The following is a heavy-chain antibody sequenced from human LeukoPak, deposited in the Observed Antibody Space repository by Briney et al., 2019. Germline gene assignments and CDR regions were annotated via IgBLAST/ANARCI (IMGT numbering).Heavy chain of an antibody. CDR1: GYTFTSYG. CDR3: ARQDRDSSGYYPGWYFDL. Sequence: GASVKVSCKASGYTFTSYGISWVRQAPGQGLEWMGWISAYNGNTNYAQKLQGRVTMTTDTSMSTAYMELRSLRSDDTAVYYCARQDRDSSGYYPGWYFDLWGRGTLVTVSS. V-gene: IGHV1-18*01. CDR2: ISAYNGNT. J-gene: IGHJ2*01. D-gene: IGHD3-22*01.